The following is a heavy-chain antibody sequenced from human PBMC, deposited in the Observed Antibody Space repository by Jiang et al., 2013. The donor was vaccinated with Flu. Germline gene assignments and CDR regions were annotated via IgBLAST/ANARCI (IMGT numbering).Heavy chain of an antibody. CDR3: AKDPQVTMVREAP. Sequence: AISGSGGSTYYADSVKGRFTISRDNSKNTLYLQMNSLRAEDTAVYYCAKDPQVTMVREAPWGQGTLVTVSS. CDR2: ISGSGGST. D-gene: IGHD3-10*01. V-gene: IGHV3-23*01. J-gene: IGHJ5*02.